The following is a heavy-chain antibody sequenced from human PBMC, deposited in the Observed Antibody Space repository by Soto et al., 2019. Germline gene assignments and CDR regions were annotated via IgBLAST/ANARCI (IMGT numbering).Heavy chain of an antibody. V-gene: IGHV1-69*12. Sequence: QVQLVQSGAEVRKPGSSVKVSCKASGGTFDKRAIYWMRQAPGQGLECMGGIVPRFGTTNYAQKFQARVTITADEATSAAYLEVSNMTPDDTAVYYCARDLDDGSLGITFDIWRQGTMVAGSS. CDR1: GGTFDKRA. J-gene: IGHJ3*02. CDR2: IVPRFGTT. CDR3: ARDLDDGSLGITFDI. D-gene: IGHD7-27*01.